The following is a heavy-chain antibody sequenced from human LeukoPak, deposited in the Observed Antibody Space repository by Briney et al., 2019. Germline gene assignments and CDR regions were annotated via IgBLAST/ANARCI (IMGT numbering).Heavy chain of an antibody. CDR1: GGSISSYY. D-gene: IGHD3-10*01. CDR2: IYDSGST. Sequence: SETLSLTCTVSGGSISSYYWSWIRQPPGKGLEWIGYIYDSGSTNYNPSLKSRVTISVDTSKNQFFLKLSSVTAADTAVYYCARGGYYYMYWGQGTLVTVSS. CDR3: ARGGYYYMY. V-gene: IGHV4-59*01. J-gene: IGHJ4*02.